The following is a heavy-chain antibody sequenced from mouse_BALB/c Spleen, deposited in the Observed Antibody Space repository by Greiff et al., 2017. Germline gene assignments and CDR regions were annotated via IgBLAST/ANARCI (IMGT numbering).Heavy chain of an antibody. V-gene: IGHV2-9-2*01. CDR2: IWTGGGT. Sequence: QVQRVESGPGLVAPSPSLSITCPVSGFSLTSYDIRWIRQPPGKGLAWLGVIWTGGGTNYNSAFMSRLSISKDNSKSQVFLKMNSLQTDDTAIYYCVRGDYYGTPFAYWGQGTLVTVAA. CDR3: VRGDYYGTPFAY. J-gene: IGHJ3*01. CDR1: GFSLTSYD. D-gene: IGHD1-1*01.